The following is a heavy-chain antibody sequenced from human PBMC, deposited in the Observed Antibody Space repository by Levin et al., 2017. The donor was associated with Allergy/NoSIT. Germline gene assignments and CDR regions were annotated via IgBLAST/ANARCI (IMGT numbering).Heavy chain of an antibody. Sequence: VSGPTLVKPTQTLTLTCTFAGFSLTTSAMCVSWVRQPPGKAPEWLARIDWDDDKYYTTSLKTRLSISKDASKNQVVLTLTDVDPLDTATYYCARIISPSGWDHDSWGQGTLVTVSS. D-gene: IGHD6-19*01. CDR3: ARIISPSGWDHDS. CDR2: IDWDDDK. J-gene: IGHJ4*02. CDR1: GFSLTTSAMC. V-gene: IGHV2-70*11.